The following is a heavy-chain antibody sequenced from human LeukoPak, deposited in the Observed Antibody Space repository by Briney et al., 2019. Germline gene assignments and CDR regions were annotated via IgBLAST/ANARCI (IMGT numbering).Heavy chain of an antibody. CDR3: ARVGGSSWSPAEYFQH. CDR1: GGSISSSHW. V-gene: IGHV4-4*02. CDR2: IFHGGST. D-gene: IGHD6-13*01. J-gene: IGHJ1*01. Sequence: SETLSLTCGVSGGSISSSHWWSWVRQSPGQGLEWIGEIFHGGSTNYNPSLKNRVTISIDKSKNQFSLKLTSVTAADTAVYYCARVGGSSWSPAEYFQHWGQGTLVTVSS.